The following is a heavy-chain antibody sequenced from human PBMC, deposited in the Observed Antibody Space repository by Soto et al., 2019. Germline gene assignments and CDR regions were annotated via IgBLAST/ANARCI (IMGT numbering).Heavy chain of an antibody. CDR3: AGADRTLVTSYSLDV. CDR1: GGSFSGYY. J-gene: IGHJ6*02. D-gene: IGHD2-21*02. Sequence: QVQLQQWGAGLLKPSETLSLTCAVYGGSFSGYYWTWIRQPPGKGLEWIGEINHSGTINFNPSLKRRLTISLDTSKKHFSLKLSSVTDADTAAYYCAGADRTLVTSYSLDVWGQGTTVTVSS. CDR2: INHSGTI. V-gene: IGHV4-34*01.